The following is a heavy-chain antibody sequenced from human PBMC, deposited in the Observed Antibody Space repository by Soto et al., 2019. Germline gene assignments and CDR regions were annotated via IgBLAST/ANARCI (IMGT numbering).Heavy chain of an antibody. J-gene: IGHJ4*02. CDR2: ISYDGSNK. CDR3: AKDRGFSVVVTANFDY. D-gene: IGHD2-21*02. Sequence: GGSLRLSCSASGVTFSSYGMHWVRQAPGKGLEWVAVISYDGSNKYYADSVKGRFTISRDNSKNTLYLQMNSLRAEDTAVYYCAKDRGFSVVVTANFDYWGQGTLVTVSS. V-gene: IGHV3-30*18. CDR1: GVTFSSYG.